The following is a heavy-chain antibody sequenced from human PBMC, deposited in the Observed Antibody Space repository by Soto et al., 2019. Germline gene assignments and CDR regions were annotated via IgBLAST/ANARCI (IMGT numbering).Heavy chain of an antibody. D-gene: IGHD3-3*01. J-gene: IGHJ4*02. V-gene: IGHV1-18*01. CDR1: GYTFTSYG. Sequence: VQLVQSGAEVKKPGASVKVSCKASGYTFTSYGISWVRQAPGQGLEWMGWISAYNGNTNYAQKLQGRVTMTTDTSTSIAYMELRSLRSDDTAVYYCERDRDTIFGVVIENFDYCGQGTLVTVSS. CDR2: ISAYNGNT. CDR3: ERDRDTIFGVVIENFDY.